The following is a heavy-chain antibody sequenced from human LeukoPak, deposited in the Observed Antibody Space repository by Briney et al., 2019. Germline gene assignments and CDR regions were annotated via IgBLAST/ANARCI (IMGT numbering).Heavy chain of an antibody. CDR2: IYYSGST. J-gene: IGHJ4*02. D-gene: IGHD3-10*01. CDR3: ARGRGDY. V-gene: IGHV4-59*01. Sequence: GLEWIWYIYYSGSTNYNPSLKSRVTISVDTSKTQFSLKLSSVTAADTAVYYCARGRGDYWGQGTLVTVSS.